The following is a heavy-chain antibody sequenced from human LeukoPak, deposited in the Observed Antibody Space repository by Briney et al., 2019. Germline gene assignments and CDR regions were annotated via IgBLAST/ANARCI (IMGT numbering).Heavy chain of an antibody. D-gene: IGHD3-22*01. CDR1: GGSISSSSYY. J-gene: IGHJ4*02. V-gene: IGHV4-30-4*08. CDR3: ARAAYYYDSSGSRDY. CDR2: IYYSGST. Sequence: SETLSLTCTVSGGSISSSSYYWGWIRQPPGKGLEWIGYIYYSGSTYYNPSLKSRVTISVDTSKNQFSLKLSSVTAADTAVYYCARAAYYYDSSGSRDYWGQGTLVTVSS.